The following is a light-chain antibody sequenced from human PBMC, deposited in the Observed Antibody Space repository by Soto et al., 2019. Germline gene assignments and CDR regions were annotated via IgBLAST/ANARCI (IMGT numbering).Light chain of an antibody. CDR1: QSVSRY. Sequence: EIVLTQSPATLSLSPGERATLSCMASQSVSRYLAWYQQRPGQAPRLLISDASNRATGIPARFSGSGSGTDFTLTISSLEPEDFAVYYCQHRIMWPTTSGQGTKGDI. V-gene: IGKV3-11*01. J-gene: IGKJ1*01. CDR3: QHRIMWPTT. CDR2: DAS.